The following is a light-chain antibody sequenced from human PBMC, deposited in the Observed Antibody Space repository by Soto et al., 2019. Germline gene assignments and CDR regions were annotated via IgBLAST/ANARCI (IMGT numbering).Light chain of an antibody. V-gene: IGKV1-17*01. CDR3: LQHGTCPLT. CDR1: QSISND. Sequence: DIPMTQFPSSLSASLGDRVTITCRASQSISNDLAWYKQKPGQAPKRLISAASSLQSGVPSRFSGSGSGTDFTLAISSLEPEDFATYYCLQHGTCPLTFGQGTKVEIK. CDR2: AAS. J-gene: IGKJ1*01.